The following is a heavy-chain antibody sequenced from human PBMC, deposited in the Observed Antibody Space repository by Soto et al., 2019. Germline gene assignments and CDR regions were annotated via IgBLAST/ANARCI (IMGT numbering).Heavy chain of an antibody. V-gene: IGHV3-74*01. J-gene: IGHJ4*02. D-gene: IGHD1-1*01. CDR3: AFGPRVSSTGTGAY. CDR2: ISDDGSTA. Sequence: GGSLRLSCAVSGFTFSAYWMHWGRQVPGKGLTWVSRISDDGSTATYADSVKGRFVISRDNAKNSLYLEMNTLRADDAGLYYCAFGPRVSSTGTGAYWGRGTLVTVSS. CDR1: GFTFSAYW.